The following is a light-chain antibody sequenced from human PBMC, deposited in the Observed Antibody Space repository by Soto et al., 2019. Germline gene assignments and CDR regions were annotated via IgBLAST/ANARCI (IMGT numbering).Light chain of an antibody. Sequence: QAVVTQEPSLTVSPGGTVTLTCGSSTGAVTSGYYPNWFQQKPGQAPRPLIYSTSNKDSWTPARFSGSLLGGKAALTLSRVQPEDEADYYCLLYYGGVHVFGTGTKVTVL. CDR2: STS. CDR3: LLYYGGVHV. CDR1: TGAVTSGYY. V-gene: IGLV7-43*01. J-gene: IGLJ1*01.